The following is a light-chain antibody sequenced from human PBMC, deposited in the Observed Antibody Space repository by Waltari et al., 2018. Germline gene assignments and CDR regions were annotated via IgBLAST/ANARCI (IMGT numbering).Light chain of an antibody. CDR1: QRVSSRH. CDR2: AAS. Sequence: DIELTQSPGTLSLSPGDRATLSCRASQRVSSRHLAWYQHGPGQAPRLLIIAASTRATGIPDRFSGSGSGTDFTLTISRLETEDFAVYYCQHYATSPEMYTFGQGTKLEIK. J-gene: IGKJ2*01. V-gene: IGKV3-20*01. CDR3: QHYATSPEMYT.